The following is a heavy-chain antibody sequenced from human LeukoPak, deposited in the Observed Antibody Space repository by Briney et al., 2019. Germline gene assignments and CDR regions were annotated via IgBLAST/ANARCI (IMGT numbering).Heavy chain of an antibody. CDR1: GFTFNTYG. Sequence: HPGGSLRLSCAASGFTFNTYGMHWVRQAPGKGLEWVAVVSHDGSNKYYADSVKGRFTISRDKSKNTLYLQMNSLKAEDTAIYYCANSWFYYYYGINVWGQGTTVTVSS. D-gene: IGHD3-10*01. V-gene: IGHV3-30*18. CDR3: ANSWFYYYYGINV. CDR2: VSHDGSNK. J-gene: IGHJ6*02.